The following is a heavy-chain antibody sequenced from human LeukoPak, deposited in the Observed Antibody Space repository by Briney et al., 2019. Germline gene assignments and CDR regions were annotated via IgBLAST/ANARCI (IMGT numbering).Heavy chain of an antibody. Sequence: RGSLRLSCAASGFTFSSYSMNWVRQAPGKGLEWVSSISSSSNYIYYADSVKGRFTISRDNAKNSLYLQMNSLRAEDTAVYYCARALAADNWFDPWGQGTLVTVSS. D-gene: IGHD6-13*01. J-gene: IGHJ5*02. CDR1: GFTFSSYS. CDR3: ARALAADNWFDP. V-gene: IGHV3-21*01. CDR2: ISSSSNYI.